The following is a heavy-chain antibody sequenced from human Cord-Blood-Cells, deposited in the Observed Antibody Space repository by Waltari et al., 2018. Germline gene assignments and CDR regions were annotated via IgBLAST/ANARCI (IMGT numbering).Heavy chain of an antibody. V-gene: IGHV1-69*01. CDR2: FIPIFGTA. Sequence: QVQLVQSGAEVKKPGSSVKVSCKASGGTFSSYAISWVRQAPGQGLGWMGGFIPIFGTANYAQKVQGRVTITADESTSTAYRELSSLRSEDTAVYYCGYGQRRKYYMDVWGKGTTVTVSS. CDR3: GYGQRRKYYMDV. D-gene: IGHD5-18*01. J-gene: IGHJ6*03. CDR1: GGTFSSYA.